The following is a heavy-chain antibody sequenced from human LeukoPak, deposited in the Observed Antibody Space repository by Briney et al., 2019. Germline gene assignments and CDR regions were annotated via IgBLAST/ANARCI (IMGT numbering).Heavy chain of an antibody. CDR3: ARERIGNYYYYMDV. V-gene: IGHV1-18*01. CDR1: GGTFSSYA. J-gene: IGHJ6*03. D-gene: IGHD1-1*01. CDR2: ISADNGNT. Sequence: ASVKVSCKASGGTFSSYAISWVRQAPGQGLEWMGWISADNGNTHYAQILQGRVTMTKDTSTNTAYMDLRSLRSDDTAVYYCARERIGNYYYYMDVWGKGTPVTVSS.